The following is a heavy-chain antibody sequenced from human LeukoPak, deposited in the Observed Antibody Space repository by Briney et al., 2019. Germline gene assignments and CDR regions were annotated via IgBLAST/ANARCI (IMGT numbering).Heavy chain of an antibody. D-gene: IGHD5-18*01. CDR2: MYHSGTT. CDR1: GGSMNTYY. CDR3: ARERDHGYSYGFVLDS. V-gene: IGHV4-4*07. Sequence: SETLSLTCTVSGGSMNTYYWTWLRQPAGKGLEWLGRMYHSGTTNYNSPLYNPSLSSRVTMSVDGAKNQFSLRLKSVTTADTANFCARERDHGYSYGFVLDSWGQGSLVTASS. J-gene: IGHJ4*02.